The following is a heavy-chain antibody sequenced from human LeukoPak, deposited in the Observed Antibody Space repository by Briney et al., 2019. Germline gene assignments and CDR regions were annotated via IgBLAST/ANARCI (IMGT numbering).Heavy chain of an antibody. V-gene: IGHV3-48*03. J-gene: IGHJ6*04. CDR2: ISSSGSTI. CDR3: AELGITMIGGV. CDR1: GFTFSSYA. Sequence: GGSLRLSCTASGFTFSSYAMSWVRQAPGKGLEWVSYISSSGSTIYYADSVKGRFTISRDNAKNSLYLQMNSLRAEDTAVYYCAELGITMIGGVWGKGTTVTISS. D-gene: IGHD3-10*02.